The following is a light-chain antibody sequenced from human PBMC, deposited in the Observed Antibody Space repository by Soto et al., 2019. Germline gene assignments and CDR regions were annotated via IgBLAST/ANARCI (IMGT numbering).Light chain of an antibody. CDR2: GAS. J-gene: IGKJ4*01. CDR1: QSVSSSY. Sequence: EIVLTQSPGTLSLSPGERATLSYRASQSVSSSYLAWYQQKPGQAPRLLIYGASSRATGIPDRFSGSGSGTDFTLTISRLEPEDFAVYYCQQYGSSRSLFGGGTKVEIK. CDR3: QQYGSSRSL. V-gene: IGKV3-20*01.